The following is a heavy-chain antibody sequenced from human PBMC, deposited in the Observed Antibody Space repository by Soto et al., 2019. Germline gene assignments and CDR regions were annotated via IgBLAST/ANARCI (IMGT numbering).Heavy chain of an antibody. Sequence: GGSLRLSCAASGFTFSSYAMSWVRQAPGKGLEWVSAISGSGGSTYYADSVKGRFTISRDNSKNTLYLQMNSLRAEDTAVYYCAKDRHIYEWLRGYRGDYFDYWGQGTLVTVSS. CDR3: AKDRHIYEWLRGYRGDYFDY. V-gene: IGHV3-23*01. J-gene: IGHJ4*02. D-gene: IGHD5-12*01. CDR2: ISGSGGST. CDR1: GFTFSSYA.